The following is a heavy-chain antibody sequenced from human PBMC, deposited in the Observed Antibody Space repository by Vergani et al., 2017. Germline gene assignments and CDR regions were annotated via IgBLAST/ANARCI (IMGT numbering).Heavy chain of an antibody. CDR2: ICHTEDT. J-gene: IGHJ4*02. D-gene: IGHD2-2*02. V-gene: IGHV4-4*03. Sequence: QVQLQESGPGLVKPPGTLSLPCAVSGYSISSNNCWTWVRQPPGKGLEWIGEICHTEDTKYSPSLKSRVTVSVDESRNLFSLRLNSVTAADTAVYYCATIGYRRWGYYFDYWGQGIVVTVSS. CDR1: GYSISSNNC. CDR3: ATIGYRRWGYYFDY.